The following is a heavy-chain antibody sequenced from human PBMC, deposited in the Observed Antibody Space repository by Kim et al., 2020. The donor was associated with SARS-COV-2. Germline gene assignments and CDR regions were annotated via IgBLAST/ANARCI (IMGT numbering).Heavy chain of an antibody. J-gene: IGHJ6*03. CDR3: ARGVQYSSSWNYYYYYYMDV. Sequence: SETLSLTCAVYGGSFSGYYWSWIRQPPGKGLEWIGEINHSGSTNYNPSLKSRVTISVDTSKNQFSLKLSSVTAADTAVYYCARGVQYSSSWNYYYYYYMDVWGKGTTVTVSS. D-gene: IGHD6-13*01. CDR2: INHSGST. V-gene: IGHV4-34*01. CDR1: GGSFSGYY.